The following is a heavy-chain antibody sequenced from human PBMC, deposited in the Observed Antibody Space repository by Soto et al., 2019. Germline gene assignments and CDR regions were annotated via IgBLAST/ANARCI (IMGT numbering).Heavy chain of an antibody. CDR2: IYYSGST. D-gene: IGHD3-9*01. CDR3: ASHNFDGMDV. V-gene: IGHV4-31*03. CDR1: GGSISSGGYY. Sequence: SETLSLTCTVSGGSISSGGYYWSWIRQHPGKGLEWIGYIYYSGSTYYNPSLKSRVTISVDTSKNQFSLKLSSVTAADTAVYYCASHNFDGMDVWGQGTTVTVSS. J-gene: IGHJ6*02.